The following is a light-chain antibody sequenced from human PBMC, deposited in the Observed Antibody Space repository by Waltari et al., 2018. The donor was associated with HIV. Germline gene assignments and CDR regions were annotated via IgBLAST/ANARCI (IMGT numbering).Light chain of an antibody. CDR1: TPNIRSNP. J-gene: IGLJ3*02. CDR2: SNA. V-gene: IGLV1-44*01. CDR3: AAWDDSLNGWV. Sequence: QSVLTQPPSASGTPGQRVTLSCSGRTPNIRSNPVSCYQHLPGPAPKLLIYSNAQRPSGVPDRFSGSKSGTSASLAISGLQSEDEADDYCAAWDDSLNGWVFGGGTKLTVL.